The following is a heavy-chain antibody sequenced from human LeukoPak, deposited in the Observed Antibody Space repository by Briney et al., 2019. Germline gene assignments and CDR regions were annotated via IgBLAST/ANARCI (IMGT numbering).Heavy chain of an antibody. CDR3: ARDYTPYDILTGYYEGSLWY. V-gene: IGHV1-69*13. CDR2: IIPIFGTA. Sequence: GASVEVSCKASGGTFSSYAISWVRQAPGQGLEWMGGIIPIFGTANYAQKFQGRVTITADESTSTAYMELSSLRSEDTAVYYCARDYTPYDILTGYYEGSLWYWGQGTLVTVSS. D-gene: IGHD3-9*01. J-gene: IGHJ4*02. CDR1: GGTFSSYA.